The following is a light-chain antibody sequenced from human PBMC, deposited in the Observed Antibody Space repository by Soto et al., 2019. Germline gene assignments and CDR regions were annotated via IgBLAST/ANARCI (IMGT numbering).Light chain of an antibody. J-gene: IGKJ4*01. CDR3: QQCRNWPLT. CDR1: QNVYNN. Sequence: EIVMTQSPATLSVSPGEGATLSCKASQNVYNNWAWYQQRPGQPPRLLIYDASTRATGISARFSGSGYGTEFTLTISSLQSEDFAVYFCQQCRNWPLTFGGGTKVEIK. V-gene: IGKV3-15*01. CDR2: DAS.